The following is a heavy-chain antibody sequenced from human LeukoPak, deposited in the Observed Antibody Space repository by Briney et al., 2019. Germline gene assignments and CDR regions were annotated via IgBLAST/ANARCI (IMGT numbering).Heavy chain of an antibody. CDR3: ARGGYYSHLDY. CDR2: ISYSGTT. D-gene: IGHD3-22*01. V-gene: IGHV4-59*08. Sequence: SETLSLTCTVSGASFTNYYWSWVRQPPGKGLEWFGYISYSGTTNYNPSLKSRVTISVDTSKNQFSLTLSSVTAADTAIYYCARGGYYSHLDYWGQGTLVTVSS. J-gene: IGHJ4*02. CDR1: GASFTNYY.